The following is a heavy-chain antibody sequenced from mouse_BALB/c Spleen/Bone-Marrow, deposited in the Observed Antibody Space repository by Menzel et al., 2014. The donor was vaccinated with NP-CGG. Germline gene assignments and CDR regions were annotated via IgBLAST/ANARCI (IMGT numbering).Heavy chain of an antibody. V-gene: IGHV5-12-2*01. CDR2: INNGGGST. CDR3: ARHGEERPVLAMDY. J-gene: IGHJ4*01. D-gene: IGHD2-14*01. Sequence: EVQLVESGGGLVEPGGSLKLSCAASGFTFIAYTMSWVRQTPEKRLEWVAYINNGGGSTYYPDTVKGRFTISRDNAKNTLYLQMSSLKSEDTAMYYCARHGEERPVLAMDYWGQGTSVTVPS. CDR1: GFTFIAYT.